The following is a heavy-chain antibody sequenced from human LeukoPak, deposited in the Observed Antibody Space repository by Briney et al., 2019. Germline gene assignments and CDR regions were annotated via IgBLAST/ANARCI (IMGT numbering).Heavy chain of an antibody. CDR3: AGRDNWNYLSAFDI. CDR1: GFTFSSYW. Sequence: GGSLSLSCAASGFTFSSYWMSWVRQAPGKGLEWVANIKQDGSEKYYVDSVKGRFTISRDNAKNSLYLQMNSLRAEDTAVYYCAGRDNWNYLSAFDIWGQGTMVTVSS. D-gene: IGHD1-7*01. CDR2: IKQDGSEK. V-gene: IGHV3-7*01. J-gene: IGHJ3*02.